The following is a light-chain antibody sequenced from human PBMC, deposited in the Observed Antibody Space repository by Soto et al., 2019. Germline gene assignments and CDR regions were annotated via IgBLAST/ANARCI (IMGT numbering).Light chain of an antibody. CDR1: SSDVGSYNL. Sequence: QSALTQPASVSGSPGQSITISCTGTSSDVGSYNLVCWYQQHPGKAPKLMIYEGSKRPSGVSNRFSGSKSGTTASLTISGLQAEDDADYYCCSYAGSSTVVFGTGTKLTV. V-gene: IGLV2-23*01. CDR2: EGS. CDR3: CSYAGSSTVV. J-gene: IGLJ1*01.